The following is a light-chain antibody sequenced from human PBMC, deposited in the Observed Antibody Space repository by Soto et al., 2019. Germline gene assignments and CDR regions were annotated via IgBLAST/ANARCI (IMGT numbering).Light chain of an antibody. CDR3: HQYNSYSET. J-gene: IGKJ1*01. CDR2: KAS. CDR1: QGISSW. Sequence: DIQMTQSPSTLSASVGDRVTITCRASQGISSWLAWYQQKPGKAPKLLIYKASTLETGVPSRFSGSGSGTEFTLTISSLQPDDFATYYCHQYNSYSETFGQGTKVDI. V-gene: IGKV1-5*03.